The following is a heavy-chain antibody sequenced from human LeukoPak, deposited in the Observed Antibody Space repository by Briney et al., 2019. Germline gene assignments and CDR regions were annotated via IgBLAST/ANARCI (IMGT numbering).Heavy chain of an antibody. CDR1: GGSISSSNW. CDR2: IYHSGST. D-gene: IGHD1-26*01. Sequence: SETLSLTCAVSGGSISSSNWWSWVRQPPGRGLEWIGEIYHSGSTNYNPSLKSRVTISVDKSKNQFSLKLSSVTAADTAVYYCARVSSGATTVDYWGQGTPVTVSS. CDR3: ARVSSGATTVDY. J-gene: IGHJ4*02. V-gene: IGHV4-4*02.